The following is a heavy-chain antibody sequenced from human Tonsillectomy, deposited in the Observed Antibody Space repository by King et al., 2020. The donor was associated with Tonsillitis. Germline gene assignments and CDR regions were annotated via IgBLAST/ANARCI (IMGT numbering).Heavy chain of an antibody. CDR3: ARSYREGLRNWFDP. CDR2: MNPNSGNT. CDR1: GYTFTSYD. Sequence: VQLVESGAEVKKPGASVKVSCKASGYTFTSYDINWVRQATGQGLEWMGWMNPNSGNTGYAQKFQGRVTMTRNTSISTAYMELSSLRSEDTAVYSCARSYREGLRNWFDPWGQGTLVTVSS. D-gene: IGHD1-14*01. V-gene: IGHV1-8*02. J-gene: IGHJ5*02.